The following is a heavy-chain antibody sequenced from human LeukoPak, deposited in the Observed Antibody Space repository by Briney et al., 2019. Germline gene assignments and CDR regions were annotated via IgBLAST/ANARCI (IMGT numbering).Heavy chain of an antibody. V-gene: IGHV3-21*01. D-gene: IGHD5-18*01. CDR3: ARELLRGYSYGTGDY. CDR2: ISSSSSYI. J-gene: IGHJ4*02. CDR1: GFTFSSYS. Sequence: GGSLRLSCAASGFTFSSYSMNWVRQAPGKGLEWVSSISSSSSYIYYADSVKGRFTISRDNAKNSLYLQMSSLRAEDTAVYYCARELLRGYSYGTGDYWGQGTLVTVSS.